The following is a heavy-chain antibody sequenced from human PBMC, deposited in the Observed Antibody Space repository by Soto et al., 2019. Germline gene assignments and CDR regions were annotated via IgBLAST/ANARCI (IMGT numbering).Heavy chain of an antibody. Sequence: GGSLRLSCAASGFTFSSYGMHWVRQAPGKGLEWVAVIWYDGSNKYYADSVKGRFTISRDNSKNTLYLQMNSLRAEDTAVYYCARGPHAVTIPPEEFDYWGQGTLVTVSS. V-gene: IGHV3-33*01. CDR1: GFTFSSYG. D-gene: IGHD4-17*01. CDR2: IWYDGSNK. CDR3: ARGPHAVTIPPEEFDY. J-gene: IGHJ4*02.